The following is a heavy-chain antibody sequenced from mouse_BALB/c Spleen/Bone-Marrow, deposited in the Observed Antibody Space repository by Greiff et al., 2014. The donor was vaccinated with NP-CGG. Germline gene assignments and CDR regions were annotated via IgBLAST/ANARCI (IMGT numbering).Heavy chain of an antibody. CDR3: ARDEVLQSTYWYFDV. D-gene: IGHD1-1*01. CDR1: GFTFTDYY. CDR2: IRNKANGYTT. J-gene: IGHJ1*01. V-gene: IGHV7-3*02. Sequence: EVKLMESGGGLVQPGGSLRLSCATSGFTFTDYYMSWVRQPPGKALEWLGFIRNKANGYTTEYSASVKGRFTISRDNSQSILYLRMNTLRAEDSATHYCARDEVLQSTYWYFDVWGAGTTVTVSS.